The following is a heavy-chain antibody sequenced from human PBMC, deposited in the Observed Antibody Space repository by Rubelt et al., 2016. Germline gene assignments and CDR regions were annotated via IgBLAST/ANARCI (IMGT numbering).Heavy chain of an antibody. J-gene: IGHJ4*02. D-gene: IGHD3-22*01. CDR3: ARRGGSIGYYYFDY. V-gene: IGHV4-59*01. CDR1: GGSISGYY. Sequence: QVQLQESGPGLVKPSETLSLTCSVSGGSISGYYWNWIRQPPGKGLEWIGYVYSSGSTTSNPPLKSRVTISVDSSKNQISLKLSSVTAADTAGDYCARRGGSIGYYYFDYSGQGTLVTVSS. CDR2: VYSSGST.